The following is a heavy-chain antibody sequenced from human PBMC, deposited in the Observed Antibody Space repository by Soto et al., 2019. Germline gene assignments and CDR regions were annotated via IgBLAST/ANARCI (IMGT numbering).Heavy chain of an antibody. D-gene: IGHD3-22*01. CDR2: IGIGSSTK. CDR3: ARDQLYYNDISGRPLNAFDV. J-gene: IGHJ3*01. V-gene: IGHV3-48*01. Sequence: GGSLRLSCAASGFTFRNYGMNWVRQAPGKGLEWVSYIGIGSSTKYYADSVKGRFTISRDNAKNSLYLQMNILRAEDTAVYYCARDQLYYNDISGRPLNAFDVWGQGTMVTVSS. CDR1: GFTFRNYG.